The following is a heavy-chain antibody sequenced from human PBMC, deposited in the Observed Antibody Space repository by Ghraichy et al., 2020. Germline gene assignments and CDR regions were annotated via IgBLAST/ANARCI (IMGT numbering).Heavy chain of an antibody. CDR1: GFTFSNAW. CDR3: TTDGAPRYCSSTSCYVRVRYSYDTQVY. D-gene: IGHD2-2*01. Sequence: GGSLRLSCAASGFTFSNAWMSWVRQAPGKGLEWVGRIKSKTDGGTTDYAAPVKGRFTISRDDSKNTLYLQMNSLKTEDTAVYYCTTDGAPRYCSSTSCYVRVRYSYDTQVYWGQGTLVTVS. J-gene: IGHJ4*02. V-gene: IGHV3-15*01. CDR2: IKSKTDGGTT.